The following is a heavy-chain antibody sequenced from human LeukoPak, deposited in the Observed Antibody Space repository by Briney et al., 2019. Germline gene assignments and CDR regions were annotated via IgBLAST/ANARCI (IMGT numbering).Heavy chain of an antibody. V-gene: IGHV3-21*01. CDR1: GFTFSSYS. Sequence: GGSLRLSCAASGFTFSSYSTNWVRQAPGKGLEWVSSISSSSSYIYYADSVKGRFTISRDNAKNSLYLQMNSLRAEDTAVYYCARAPKITMVRGGNYYYYMDVWGKGTTVTVSS. D-gene: IGHD3-10*01. CDR2: ISSSSSYI. CDR3: ARAPKITMVRGGNYYYYMDV. J-gene: IGHJ6*03.